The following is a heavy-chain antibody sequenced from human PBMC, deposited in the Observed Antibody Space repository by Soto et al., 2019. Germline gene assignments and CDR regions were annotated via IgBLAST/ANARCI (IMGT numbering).Heavy chain of an antibody. Sequence: GGSLRLSCAASDFTFSNAWIHWVRQAPGKGLEWVAVIWYDGSNKYYADSVKGRFTISRDNSKNTLYLQMNSLRAEDTAVYYCAREERIAVAGTNLYYFDYWGQGTLVTVSS. CDR1: DFTFSNAW. D-gene: IGHD6-19*01. J-gene: IGHJ4*02. CDR2: IWYDGSNK. V-gene: IGHV3-33*08. CDR3: AREERIAVAGTNLYYFDY.